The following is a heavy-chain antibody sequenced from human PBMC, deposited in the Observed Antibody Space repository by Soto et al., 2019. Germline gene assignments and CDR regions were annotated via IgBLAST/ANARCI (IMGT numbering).Heavy chain of an antibody. V-gene: IGHV1-2*02. J-gene: IGHJ4*02. CDR3: ASEDCRNTNCLKGFDY. Sequence: AAVKVSYKPSGYTFTDYYMHWVRQAPGQGFEWVGGINPKSGGPKYVPKFQGRVTVTRDTSTSTAYMELNRLTSDDTAVYYCASEDCRNTNCLKGFDYWGQGALVTVSS. D-gene: IGHD2-15*01. CDR1: GYTFTDYY. CDR2: INPKSGGP.